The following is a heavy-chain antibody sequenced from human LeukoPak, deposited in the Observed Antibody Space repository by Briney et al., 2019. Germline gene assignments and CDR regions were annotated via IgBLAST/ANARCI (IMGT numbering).Heavy chain of an antibody. J-gene: IGHJ4*02. CDR3: ARDLSGYYDY. CDR1: GFTVGSNY. D-gene: IGHD3-9*01. V-gene: IGHV3-53*04. Sequence: PGGSLRLSCAASGFTVGSNYMSWVRQAPGKGLEWVSVIYSGGSTYYADSVKGRFTISRHNSKNTLYLQMNSLRAEDTAVYYCARDLSGYYDYWGQGTLVTVSS. CDR2: IYSGGST.